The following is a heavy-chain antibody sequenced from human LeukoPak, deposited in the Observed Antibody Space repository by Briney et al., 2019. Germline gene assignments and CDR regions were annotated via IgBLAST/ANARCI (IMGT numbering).Heavy chain of an antibody. CDR2: ISISGGDT. D-gene: IGHD1-1*01. Sequence: GGSLRLSCAVSGLTFSNSAMSWVRQAPGKGLEWVSGISISGGDTYYADSVTGRLTISRDNSKSTLYLQMDSLRAEDTTVYYCAKEEVPNDYWGQGTLVTVSS. J-gene: IGHJ4*02. CDR1: GLTFSNSA. CDR3: AKEEVPNDY. V-gene: IGHV3-23*01.